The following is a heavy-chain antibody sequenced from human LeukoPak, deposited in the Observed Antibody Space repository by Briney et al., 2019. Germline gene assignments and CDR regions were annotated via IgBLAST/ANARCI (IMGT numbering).Heavy chain of an antibody. CDR1: GGTFSSYG. D-gene: IGHD1-26*01. CDR3: AREKNSGSYYYYGMDV. J-gene: IGHJ6*02. Sequence: ASVKVSCKASGGTFSSYGISWVRQAPGQGLEWMGIINPSGGSTSYAQKFQGRVTMTRDTSTSTVYMELSSLRSEDTAVYYCAREKNSGSYYYYGMDVWGQGTTVTVSS. V-gene: IGHV1-46*01. CDR2: INPSGGST.